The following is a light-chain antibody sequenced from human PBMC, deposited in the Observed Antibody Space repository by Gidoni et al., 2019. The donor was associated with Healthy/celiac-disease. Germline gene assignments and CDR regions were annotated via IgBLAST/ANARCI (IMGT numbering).Light chain of an antibody. CDR3: QSADSSGTYGVV. V-gene: IGLV3-25*03. CDR2: KDI. Sequence: SYALTHPPSVSVSPGQTARITCSGDALPKQYAYWYQQKPGQSPVLVIYKDIERPSGIPERFSGSSSGTTVTLTISGVQAEDEADYYCQSADSSGTYGVVFGGGTKLTVL. CDR1: ALPKQY. J-gene: IGLJ2*01.